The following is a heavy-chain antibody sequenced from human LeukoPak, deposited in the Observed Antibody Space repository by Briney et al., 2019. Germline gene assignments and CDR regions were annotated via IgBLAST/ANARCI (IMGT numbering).Heavy chain of an antibody. CDR1: GYTFTSYG. V-gene: IGHV1-18*01. CDR3: ARDWNSGSYALWGTGGYFDY. CDR2: ISAYNGNT. D-gene: IGHD1-26*01. Sequence: GASVKVSCKASGYTFTSYGISWVRQAPGQGLEWMGWISAYNGNTNYAQKLQGRVTMTTDTSTSTAYMELRSLRSDDTAVYYCARDWNSGSYALWGTGGYFDYWGQGTLVTVSS. J-gene: IGHJ4*02.